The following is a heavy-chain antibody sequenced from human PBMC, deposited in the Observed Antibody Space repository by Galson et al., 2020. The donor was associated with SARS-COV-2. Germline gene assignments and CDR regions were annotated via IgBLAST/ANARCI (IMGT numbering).Heavy chain of an antibody. J-gene: IGHJ4*02. CDR3: AVQDGYSSGWGFDY. CDR2: IYSGGST. D-gene: IGHD6-19*01. Sequence: GGSLRLSCAASGFTVSSNYMSWVRQAPGKGLEWVSVIYSGGSTYYADSVKGRFTISRDNSKNTLYLQMNSLRAEDTAVYYCAVQDGYSSGWGFDYWGQGTLVTVSS. V-gene: IGHV3-53*01. CDR1: GFTVSSNY.